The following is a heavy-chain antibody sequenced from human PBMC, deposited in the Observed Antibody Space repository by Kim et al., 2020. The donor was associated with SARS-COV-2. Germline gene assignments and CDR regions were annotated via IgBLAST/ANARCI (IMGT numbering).Heavy chain of an antibody. CDR3: ATWTGVF. V-gene: IGHV3-15*01. CDR1: GFTFSDAW. Sequence: GGSLRLSCAASGFTFSDAWMSWVRQAPGKGLEWVGRIKRKSDGETTDYAGPVKGRFTISRDDSKNTLYLEMNNLKTEDTAEYYCATWTGVFWGQGTLAT. D-gene: IGHD2-8*01. CDR2: IKRKSDGETT. J-gene: IGHJ4*02.